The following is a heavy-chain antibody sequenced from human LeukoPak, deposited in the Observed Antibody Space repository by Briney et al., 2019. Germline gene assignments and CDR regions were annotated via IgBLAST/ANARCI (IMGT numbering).Heavy chain of an antibody. V-gene: IGHV3-7*01. CDR3: ARAAYSDEGMDV. J-gene: IGHJ6*03. CDR1: GFTFSSYW. CDR2: INPDESTK. Sequence: GGSLRLSCVASGFTFSSYWMTWVRQAPGKGLEWVANINPDESTKXYADSVXGRFTISRDNAKHSLYLQMNSLRAEETAVYYCARAAYSDEGMDVWGRGTTVTVSS. D-gene: IGHD2-15*01.